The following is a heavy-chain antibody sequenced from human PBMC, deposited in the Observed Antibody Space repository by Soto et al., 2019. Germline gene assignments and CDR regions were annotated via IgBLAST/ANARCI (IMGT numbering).Heavy chain of an antibody. Sequence: PSESQSLTGTVSGGSISSYYVSWLRQHPGKGLEWIGYIYYSGSTNYNPSLKIRVIISIDTSKNQFSLKLRSANAADTDVHYLARAYPFPYDSTSYYPDRLSYWTQRAPGTVS. D-gene: IGHD2-2*01. J-gene: IGHJ4*02. CDR2: IYYSGST. CDR1: GGSISSYY. V-gene: IGHV4-59*01. CDR3: ARAYPFPYDSTSYYPDRLSY.